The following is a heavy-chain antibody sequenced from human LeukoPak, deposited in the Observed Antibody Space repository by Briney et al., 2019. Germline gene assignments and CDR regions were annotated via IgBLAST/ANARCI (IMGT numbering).Heavy chain of an antibody. J-gene: IGHJ6*03. Sequence: LPGGSLRLSCAASGFTFSSYGMHWVRQAPGKGLEWVAFIRYDGSNKYYTDSVKGRFTISRDNSKNTLYLQMNSLRAEDTAVYYYAKGRGWEASYYYYYMDVWGKGTTVTISS. D-gene: IGHD1-26*01. CDR1: GFTFSSYG. V-gene: IGHV3-30*02. CDR3: AKGRGWEASYYYYYMDV. CDR2: IRYDGSNK.